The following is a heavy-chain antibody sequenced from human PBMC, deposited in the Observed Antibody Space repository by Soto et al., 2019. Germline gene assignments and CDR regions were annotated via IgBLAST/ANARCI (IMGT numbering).Heavy chain of an antibody. D-gene: IGHD3-16*02. CDR3: AAGHYAYVWGSYRQYYFDD. CDR1: GFTFTSSA. J-gene: IGHJ4*02. V-gene: IGHV1-58*01. CDR2: IVVGSGNT. Sequence: SVKVSCKASGFTFTSSAVQWVRQARGQRLEWIGWIVVGSGNTNYAQKFQERVTITRDMSTSTAYMELSSLRSEDTAVYYCAAGHYAYVWGSYRQYYFDDWGQGTLVTVSS.